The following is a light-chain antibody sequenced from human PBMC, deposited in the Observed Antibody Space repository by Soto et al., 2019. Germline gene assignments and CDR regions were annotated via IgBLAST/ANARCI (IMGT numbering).Light chain of an antibody. CDR3: QQRSNWPPD. V-gene: IGKV3-11*01. CDR2: DAS. CDR1: QSVGSY. J-gene: IGKJ4*01. Sequence: PGERAALSCRASQSVGSYLAWYQQKPGQAPRLVIYDASARATGIPARFSGSGSGTDFTLTISSLEPEDFAVYYCQQRSNWPPDFGGGTKVEIK.